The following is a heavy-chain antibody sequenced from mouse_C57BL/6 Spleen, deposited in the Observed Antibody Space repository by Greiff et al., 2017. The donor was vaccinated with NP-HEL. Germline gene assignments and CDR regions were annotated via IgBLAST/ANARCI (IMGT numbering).Heavy chain of an antibody. CDR2: IDPSDSYT. Sequence: VQLQQPGAELVRPGTSVKLSCKASGYTFTSYWMHWVKQRPGQGLEWIGVIDPSDSYTNYNQKFKGKATLTVDTSSSTAYMQLSSLTSEDSAVYYCARSGGSSLLYFDYWGQGTTLTVSS. J-gene: IGHJ2*01. CDR1: GYTFTSYW. V-gene: IGHV1-59*01. CDR3: ARSGGSSLLYFDY. D-gene: IGHD1-1*01.